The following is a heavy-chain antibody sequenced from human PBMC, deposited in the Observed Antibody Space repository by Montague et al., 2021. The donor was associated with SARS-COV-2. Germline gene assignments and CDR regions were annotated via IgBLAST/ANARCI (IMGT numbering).Heavy chain of an antibody. J-gene: IGHJ4*02. CDR1: GFTFSSYA. D-gene: IGHD1-7*01. CDR3: AKHRTGTTPFDY. V-gene: IGHV3-23*01. Sequence: SRRLSLSASGFTFSSYAMSWVRQAPGKGLEWVSEITGSGGTTYYADSVKGRFTISRDNSKYTLFLQMHSLRAEDTAIYYCAKHRTGTTPFDYWGQGTLVTVSS. CDR2: ITGSGGTT.